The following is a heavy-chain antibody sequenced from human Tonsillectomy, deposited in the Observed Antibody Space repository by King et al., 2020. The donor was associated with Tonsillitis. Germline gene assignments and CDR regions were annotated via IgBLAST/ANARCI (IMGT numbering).Heavy chain of an antibody. J-gene: IGHJ4*02. CDR2: IYHSGST. Sequence: VQLQESGPGLVKPSGTLSLTCAVSGGSISEDNWWSWVRQPPGKGLEWIGEIYHSGSTNYNPSLKSRVTISVDKSKNQFSLKLSSVTAADTAVYFCARDRSTNPSTFGGEVDHWGQGTLVTVSS. V-gene: IGHV4-4*02. D-gene: IGHD3-16*01. CDR3: ARDRSTNPSTFGGEVDH. CDR1: GGSISEDNW.